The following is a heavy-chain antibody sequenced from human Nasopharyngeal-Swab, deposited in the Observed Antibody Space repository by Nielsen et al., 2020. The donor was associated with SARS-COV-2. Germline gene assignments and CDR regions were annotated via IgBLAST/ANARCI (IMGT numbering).Heavy chain of an antibody. CDR3: AKMARFSSGSDWFDP. D-gene: IGHD6-19*01. CDR2: ISGSGGST. V-gene: IGHV3-23*01. J-gene: IGHJ5*02. CDR1: GFTFSSYA. Sequence: GESLKISCAASGFTFSSYAMSWVRQAPGEGLEWVSAISGSGGSTYYADSVKGRFTISRDNSKNTLYLQMNSLRAEDTAVYYCAKMARFSSGSDWFDPWGQGTLVTVSS.